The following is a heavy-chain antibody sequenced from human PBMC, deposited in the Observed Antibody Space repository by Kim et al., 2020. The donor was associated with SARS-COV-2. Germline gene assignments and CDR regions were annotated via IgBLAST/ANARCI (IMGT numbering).Heavy chain of an antibody. CDR3: ASLHSFHI. J-gene: IGHJ3*02. Sequence: GGSLRLSCAASGFTFSSYSMNWFRQAPGKGLEWISYITGGGSIKYADSVKVRFTMSRYNGKNSLYLEMNSLSAEDTAVYYCASLHSFHIWGRGTMVTVSS. V-gene: IGHV3-48*04. CDR1: GFTFSSYS. CDR2: ITGGGSI.